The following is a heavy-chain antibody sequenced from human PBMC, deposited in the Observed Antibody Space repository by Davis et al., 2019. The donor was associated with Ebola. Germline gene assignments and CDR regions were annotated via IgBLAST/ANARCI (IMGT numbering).Heavy chain of an antibody. CDR3: ASGLDY. CDR1: GFTFSNSP. CDR2: ISKTSVYT. V-gene: IGHV3-21*01. J-gene: IGHJ4*02. Sequence: GGSLRLSCAGSGFTFSNSPMHWVRQAPGKGLEWVSTISKTSVYTYYAESVKGRFTISRDNAKNSLYLQMDGLRVEDTAVYYCASGLDYWGQGSLVTVSS.